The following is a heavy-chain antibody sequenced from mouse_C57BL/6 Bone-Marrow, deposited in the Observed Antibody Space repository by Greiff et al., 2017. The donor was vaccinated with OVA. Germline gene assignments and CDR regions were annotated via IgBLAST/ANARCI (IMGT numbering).Heavy chain of an antibody. CDR1: GYTFTSYW. CDR2: IHPNSGST. Sequence: QVQLQQPGAELVKPGASVKLSCKASGYTFTSYWMHWVKQRPGQGLEWIGMIHPNSGSTNYNEKFKSKAPLTVDKSSSTAYMQLSSLTSEDSAVYYCAREELDYYVSSSYAMDYWGQGTSVTVSS. J-gene: IGHJ4*01. CDR3: AREELDYYVSSSYAMDY. V-gene: IGHV1-64*01. D-gene: IGHD1-1*01.